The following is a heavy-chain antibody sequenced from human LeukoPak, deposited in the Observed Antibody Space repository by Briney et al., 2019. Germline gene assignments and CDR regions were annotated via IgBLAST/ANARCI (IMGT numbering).Heavy chain of an antibody. CDR2: IYWNDDK. CDR3: AHRLRSGGSCYFGY. Sequence: SGATLVNPTQTLTLTCTFSGFSLSTSGVGVGWIRQPPGKALEWLALIYWNDDKRYSPSLKSRLTITKDTSKNQVVLTMTNMDPVDTATYYCAHRLRSGGSCYFGYWGQGTLVTVSS. D-gene: IGHD2-15*01. J-gene: IGHJ4*02. V-gene: IGHV2-5*01. CDR1: GFSLSTSGVG.